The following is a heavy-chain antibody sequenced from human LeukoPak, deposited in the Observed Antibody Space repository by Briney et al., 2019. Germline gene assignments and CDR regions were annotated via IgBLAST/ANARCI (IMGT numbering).Heavy chain of an antibody. CDR1: GFTFSSYG. J-gene: IGHJ4*02. V-gene: IGHV3-30*18. CDR2: ISYDGSNK. D-gene: IGHD3-22*01. Sequence: QTGGSLRLSCAASGFTFSSYGMHWVRQAPGKGLEWVAVISYDGSNKYYADSVRGRFTISRDNSKNTLCLQMNSLRAEDTAVYYCAKPLYESSGSFDYWGQGTLVTVSS. CDR3: AKPLYESSGSFDY.